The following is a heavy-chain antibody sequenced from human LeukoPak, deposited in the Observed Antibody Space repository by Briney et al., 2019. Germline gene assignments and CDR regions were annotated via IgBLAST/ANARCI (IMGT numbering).Heavy chain of an antibody. CDR1: GGSISSSSYY. Sequence: SETLSLTCTVSGGSISSSSYYWGWIRRPPGKGLEWIGSIYYSGSTYYNPSLKSRVTISVDTSKNQFSLKLSSVTAADTAVYYCARLTEYSSSDAFDIWGQGTMVTVSS. J-gene: IGHJ3*02. D-gene: IGHD6-6*01. CDR3: ARLTEYSSSDAFDI. V-gene: IGHV4-39*01. CDR2: IYYSGST.